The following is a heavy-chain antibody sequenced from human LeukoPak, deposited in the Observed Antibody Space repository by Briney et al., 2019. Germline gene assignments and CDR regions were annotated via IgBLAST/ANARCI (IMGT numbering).Heavy chain of an antibody. J-gene: IGHJ4*02. D-gene: IGHD5-24*01. CDR1: GFTFNTYA. Sequence: QTGASLRLSCAASGFTFNTYAMTWVRQAPGKGLEWVSSISGKTGTTSYEDSVKGRFTISRDSSKTTLYLQMNSLRAEDTAVYYCARINSRDGYDCDSFDYWGQGTLVTVSS. CDR2: ISGKTGTT. CDR3: ARINSRDGYDCDSFDY. V-gene: IGHV3-23*01.